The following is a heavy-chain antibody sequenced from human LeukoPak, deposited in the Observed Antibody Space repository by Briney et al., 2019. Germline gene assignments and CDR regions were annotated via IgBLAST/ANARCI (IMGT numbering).Heavy chain of an antibody. CDR1: GGSISSYY. CDR3: AGGRLYYYDSSGNFDY. Sequence: SETLSLTCTVSGGSISSYYWSWIRQPPGKGLEWIGYIYYSGNTKYNPSLKSRVTISVDTSKNQFSLKLSSVTAADTAVYYCAGGRLYYYDSSGNFDYWGQGTLVTVSS. V-gene: IGHV4-59*12. CDR2: IYYSGNT. J-gene: IGHJ4*02. D-gene: IGHD3-22*01.